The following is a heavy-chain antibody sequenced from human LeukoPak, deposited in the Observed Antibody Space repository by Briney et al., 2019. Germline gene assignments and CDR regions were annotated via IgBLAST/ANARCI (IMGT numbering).Heavy chain of an antibody. CDR1: GGSISPYY. J-gene: IGHJ4*02. D-gene: IGHD1-26*01. CDR2: IYYSVST. CDR3: ARHGGGGESYPRVFDY. V-gene: IGHV4-59*08. Sequence: SQSLSLTCTASGGSISPYYWSWIRQPPGKGLEWIGYIYYSVSTNYNPSLKSRVIISVDTSKNQFPLMSNSVTAADTAMYYCARHGGGGESYPRVFDYWGRGNLVTVSS.